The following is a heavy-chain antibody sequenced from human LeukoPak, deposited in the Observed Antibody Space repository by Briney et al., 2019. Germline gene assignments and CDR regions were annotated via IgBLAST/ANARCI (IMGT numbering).Heavy chain of an antibody. Sequence: GGSLRLSCAASGFTLSSYAIHWVRQAPGKGLEWVAVISYDGSNKYYADSVKGRFTISRDNSKNTLYLQMNSLRAEDTAVYYCARGRDGYNYGGFDYWGQGTLVTVS. J-gene: IGHJ4*02. V-gene: IGHV3-30-3*01. D-gene: IGHD5-24*01. CDR3: ARGRDGYNYGGFDY. CDR2: ISYDGSNK. CDR1: GFTLSSYA.